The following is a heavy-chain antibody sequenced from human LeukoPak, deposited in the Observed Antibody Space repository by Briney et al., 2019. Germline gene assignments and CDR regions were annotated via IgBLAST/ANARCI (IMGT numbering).Heavy chain of an antibody. CDR1: GYTFTSYG. D-gene: IGHD3-3*01. V-gene: IGHV1-18*01. Sequence: ALVKVSCKASGYTFTSYGISWVRQAPGQGLEWMGWISAYNGNTNYAQKLQGRVTMTTDTSTSTAYMELRSLRSDDTAVYYCARDGKLYDFWSGYYTGNYWFDPWGQGTLVTVSS. CDR2: ISAYNGNT. J-gene: IGHJ5*02. CDR3: ARDGKLYDFWSGYYTGNYWFDP.